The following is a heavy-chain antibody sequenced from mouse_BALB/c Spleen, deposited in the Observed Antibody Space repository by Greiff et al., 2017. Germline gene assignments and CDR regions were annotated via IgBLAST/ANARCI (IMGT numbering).Heavy chain of an antibody. J-gene: IGHJ3*01. V-gene: IGHV2-2*02. CDR1: GFSLTSYG. CDR3: ARGGVFFAY. CDR2: IWSGGST. Sequence: QVQLQQSGPGLVQPSQSLSITCTVSGFSLTSYGVHWVRQSPGKGLEWLGVIWSGGSTDYNAAFISRLSISKDNSKSQVFFKMNSLQANDTAIYYCARGGVFFAYWGQGTLVTVSA.